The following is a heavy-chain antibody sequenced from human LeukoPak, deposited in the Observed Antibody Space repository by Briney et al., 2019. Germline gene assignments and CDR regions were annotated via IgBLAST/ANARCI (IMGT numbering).Heavy chain of an antibody. CDR2: IIPILGIA. CDR3: ARGGTMIVHSTTYFDY. Sequence: ASVKVSCKASEGTFSSYTISWVRQAPGQGLEWMGRIIPILGIANYAQKFQGRVTITADKSTSTAYMELSSLRSEDTAVYYCARGGTMIVHSTTYFDYWGQGTLVTVSS. D-gene: IGHD3-22*01. J-gene: IGHJ4*02. CDR1: EGTFSSYT. V-gene: IGHV1-69*02.